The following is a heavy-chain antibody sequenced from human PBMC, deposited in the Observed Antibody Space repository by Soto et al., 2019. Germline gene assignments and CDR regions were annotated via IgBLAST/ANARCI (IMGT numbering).Heavy chain of an antibody. CDR3: ARVVGALGHWFDP. CDR1: GYTVTSYG. CDR2: ISAYNGNT. V-gene: IGHV1-18*01. Sequence: QVQLVQSGGEVKKPGASVKVSCKASGYTVTSYGISWVRQAPGQGLEWMGRISAYNGNTNYAQKLQGRVTMTTDTSTSTAYIELRSLRSDDTAVYYCARVVGALGHWFDPWGQGTLVTVSS. J-gene: IGHJ5*02. D-gene: IGHD1-26*01.